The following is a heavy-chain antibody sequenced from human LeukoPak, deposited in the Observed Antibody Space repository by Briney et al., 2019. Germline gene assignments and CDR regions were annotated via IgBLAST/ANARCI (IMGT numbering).Heavy chain of an antibody. CDR2: SYAGGSP. D-gene: IGHD6-13*01. J-gene: IGHJ4*02. CDR3: AKGYTSDWFPRGYLDY. CDR1: GDSMNTHY. V-gene: IGHV4-4*07. Sequence: PSETLSLTCFVSGDSMNTHYWTWVRQPAGKALEWIGRSYAGGSPYHNPSLKSRVTMSIDTSMNHFSLKLNSVTAADTAIYYCAKGYTSDWFPRGYLDYWGQGILVTVSS.